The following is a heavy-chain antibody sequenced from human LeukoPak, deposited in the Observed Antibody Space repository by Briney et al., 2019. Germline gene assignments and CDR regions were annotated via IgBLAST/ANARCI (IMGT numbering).Heavy chain of an antibody. CDR1: GFTVSSTY. CDR2: IHSGGST. Sequence: GGSLRLSCAASGFTVSSTYMSWVRQAPGKGLEWVSKIHSGGSTYYADSVEGRFTISRDNSKNTLHLQMNNLRAEDTAMYYCARDGNYPTWGYDYWGQGTLVTVSS. CDR3: ARDGNYPTWGYDY. J-gene: IGHJ4*02. D-gene: IGHD3-16*01. V-gene: IGHV3-53*01.